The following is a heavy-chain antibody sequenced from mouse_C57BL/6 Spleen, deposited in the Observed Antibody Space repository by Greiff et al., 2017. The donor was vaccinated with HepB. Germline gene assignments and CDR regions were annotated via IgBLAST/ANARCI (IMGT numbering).Heavy chain of an antibody. Sequence: EVKVVESEGGLVQPGSSMKLSCTASGFTFSDYYMAWVRQVPEKGLEWVANINYDGSSTYYLDSLKSRFIISRDNAKNILYLQMSSLKSEDTATYYCARDPRVTPFDYWGQGTTLTVSS. V-gene: IGHV5-16*01. J-gene: IGHJ2*01. D-gene: IGHD2-2*01. CDR2: INYDGSST. CDR1: GFTFSDYY. CDR3: ARDPRVTPFDY.